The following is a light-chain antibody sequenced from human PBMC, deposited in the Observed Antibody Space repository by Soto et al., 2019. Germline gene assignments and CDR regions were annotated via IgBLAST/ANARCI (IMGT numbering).Light chain of an antibody. J-gene: IGKJ1*01. CDR3: QQYGSSPWT. Sequence: EIVLTQSPGTLSLSPGERATLSCRASQSVSSNYLAWYQQKPGQAPRLLIYGASSRATGIPGRFSGSGSGTDFTLNINRREPEDLAVYYCQQYGSSPWTFGPGTKVEI. CDR2: GAS. V-gene: IGKV3-20*01. CDR1: QSVSSNY.